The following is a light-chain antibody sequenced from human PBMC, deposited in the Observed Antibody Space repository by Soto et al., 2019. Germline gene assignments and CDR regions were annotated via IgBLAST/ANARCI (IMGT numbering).Light chain of an antibody. CDR1: QSVSSY. Sequence: ETVLTQSPATLSLSPGERATLSCRASQSVSSYLAWYQQKPGQAPRLLIFDASNRATGIPARFSGSGSGTDFTLTISSLEPGDFAVYYCQQRSNWPPVFGGGTKVEIK. CDR3: QQRSNWPPV. J-gene: IGKJ4*01. V-gene: IGKV3-11*01. CDR2: DAS.